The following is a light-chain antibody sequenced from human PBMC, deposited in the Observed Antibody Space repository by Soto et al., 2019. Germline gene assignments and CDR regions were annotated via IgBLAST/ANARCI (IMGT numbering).Light chain of an antibody. Sequence: QSVLTQPASVSGSPGQSITISCTGTGSDYVSWYQQHPGKAPRLIIYDVSDRPSGVSNRFSGSKSGNTASLTISGLQAEDDAHYYCCSYKASSVLFGGGTKVTVL. CDR2: DVS. CDR3: CSYKASSVL. CDR1: GSDY. J-gene: IGLJ2*01. V-gene: IGLV2-14*03.